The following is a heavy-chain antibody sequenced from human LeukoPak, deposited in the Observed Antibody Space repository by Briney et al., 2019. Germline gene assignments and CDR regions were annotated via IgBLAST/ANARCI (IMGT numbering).Heavy chain of an antibody. CDR3: AKTRTTVEMATFSPYFDY. Sequence: PGGSLRLSCAASGFTFSSYSMNWVRQAPGKGLEWVSAISGSGGSTYYADSVKGRFTISRDNSKNTLYLQMNSLRAEDTAVYYCAKTRTTVEMATFSPYFDYWGQGTLVTASS. V-gene: IGHV3-23*01. D-gene: IGHD5-24*01. CDR1: GFTFSSYS. J-gene: IGHJ4*02. CDR2: ISGSGGST.